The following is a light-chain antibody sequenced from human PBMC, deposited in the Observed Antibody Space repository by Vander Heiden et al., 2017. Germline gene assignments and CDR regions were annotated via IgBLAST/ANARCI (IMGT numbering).Light chain of an antibody. J-gene: IGLJ3*02. Sequence: QSLLTQPPSASGTPGQRVIISCSGSSSNIGTNTVTWYQHLPGTAPKVLIYSFYQRPSGVPDRFSGSKSGTSAFLAISGLQSEDEADYYCAVWDDNLNGWVFGGGTKLTVL. CDR1: SSNIGTNT. CDR3: AVWDDNLNGWV. CDR2: SFY. V-gene: IGLV1-44*01.